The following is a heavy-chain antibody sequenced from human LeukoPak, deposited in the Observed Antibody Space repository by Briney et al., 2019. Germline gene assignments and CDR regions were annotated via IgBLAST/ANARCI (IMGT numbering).Heavy chain of an antibody. V-gene: IGHV4-34*01. CDR2: INHSGST. CDR1: GGPFSGYF. Sequence: SETLSLTCAVSGGPFSGYFWTWIRQPPGQGLEWIGEINHSGSTNYNPSLKSRVTISLDTSKSQFSLKLSSVTAAVTAVYFCARGPTTDYDVLSGYYYFDYWGQGTLVTVSS. CDR3: ARGPTTDYDVLSGYYYFDY. D-gene: IGHD3-9*01. J-gene: IGHJ4*02.